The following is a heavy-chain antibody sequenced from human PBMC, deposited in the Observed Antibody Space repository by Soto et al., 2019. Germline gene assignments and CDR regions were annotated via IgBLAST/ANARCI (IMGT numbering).Heavy chain of an antibody. V-gene: IGHV1-2*02. D-gene: IGHD2-21*01. CDR1: GYSFTGYY. CDR3: AKQGVIAAPQPYNWFDP. J-gene: IGHJ5*02. CDR2: INPKNGVT. Sequence: GSGKVCFKASGYSFTGYYLHLVRQAPGQGLEWMGWINPKNGVTKYGQKFQGRLTMTRDTSTSTAYMELSRLQSDDTAVYYCAKQGVIAAPQPYNWFDPWGQGVMVTVSS.